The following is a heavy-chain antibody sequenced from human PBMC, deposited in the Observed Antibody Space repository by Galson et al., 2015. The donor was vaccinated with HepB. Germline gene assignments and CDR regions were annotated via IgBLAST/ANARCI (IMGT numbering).Heavy chain of an antibody. J-gene: IGHJ4*02. D-gene: IGHD3-10*01. V-gene: IGHV3-23*01. CDR3: AKTRGHPYYFDS. CDR1: GFTFSSYA. CDR2: ISGSGSST. Sequence: SLRLSCAVSGFTFSSYAMNWVRQAPGKGLEWVSLISGSGSSTFYADSMKGRFTVSRDNSKNALYLQMNGLRDDDTAVYYCAKTRGHPYYFDSWGQGTLVTVSS.